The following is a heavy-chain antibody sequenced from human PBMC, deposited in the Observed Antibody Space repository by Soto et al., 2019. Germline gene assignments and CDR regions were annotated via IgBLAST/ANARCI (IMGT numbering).Heavy chain of an antibody. D-gene: IGHD4-17*01. Sequence: GGSLRLSCAASGFTFSSYVMSWVRQAPGKGLELVSIISASGGSTYSADSVKGRFTISRDNSKNTLYLQMNSLAAEDTALYYCAKELRDYHYVMDVWGQGTTVTVSS. V-gene: IGHV3-23*01. J-gene: IGHJ6*02. CDR1: GFTFSSYV. CDR2: ISASGGST. CDR3: AKELRDYHYVMDV.